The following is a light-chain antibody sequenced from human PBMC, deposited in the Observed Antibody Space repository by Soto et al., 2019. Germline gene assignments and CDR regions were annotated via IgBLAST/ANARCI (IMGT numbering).Light chain of an antibody. V-gene: IGKV1-5*03. CDR2: MAS. CDR3: QHYNSYSEA. J-gene: IGKJ1*01. CDR1: QTISSW. Sequence: ENQMYHSPSTLSGSVGDRVTITCRASQTISSWLAWYQQKPGKAPKLLIYMASTLKSGVPSRFSGSGSGTEFTLTISSLQPDDFATYYCQHYNSYSEAFGQGTKVDIK.